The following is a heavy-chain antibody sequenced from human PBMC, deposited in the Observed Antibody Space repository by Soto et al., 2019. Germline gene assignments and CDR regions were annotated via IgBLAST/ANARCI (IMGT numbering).Heavy chain of an antibody. CDR2: ISWNSGSI. D-gene: IGHD3-16*01. Sequence: LRLSCAASGFIFGDYAMHWVRQAPGKGLEWVSGISWNSGSIGNADSVKGRFTISRGNAKNSLYLQMRSLRAEDTALYYCAKDMTSMIKPGFYNYGMDVWGQGTTVTVSS. CDR1: GFIFGDYA. CDR3: AKDMTSMIKPGFYNYGMDV. J-gene: IGHJ6*02. V-gene: IGHV3-9*01.